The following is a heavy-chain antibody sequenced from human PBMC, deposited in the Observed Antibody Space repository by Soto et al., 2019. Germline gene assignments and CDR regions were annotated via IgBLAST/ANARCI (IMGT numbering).Heavy chain of an antibody. D-gene: IGHD2-2*01. J-gene: IGHJ6*02. CDR2: ISYDGSNK. V-gene: IGHV3-30-3*01. Sequence: QVQLVESGGGVVQPGRSLRLSCAASGFTFSSYAIHWVRQAPGKGLEWVAVISYDGSNKYYADSVKGRFTISRDNSKNTRYLQMNSLRAEDTAVYYCARDGCISTSCYAPYYYYGMDVWGQGTTVTVSS. CDR1: GFTFSSYA. CDR3: ARDGCISTSCYAPYYYYGMDV.